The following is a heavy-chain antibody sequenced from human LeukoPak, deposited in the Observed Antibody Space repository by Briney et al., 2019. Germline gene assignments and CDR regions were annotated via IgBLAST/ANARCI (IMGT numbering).Heavy chain of an antibody. D-gene: IGHD3-10*01. CDR2: ISSSSSTI. CDR3: ARALDGSGSPEPDY. Sequence: AGGSLRLSCAASGFTFSSYSMNWVRQAPGKGLEWVSYISSSSSTIYYADSVKGRFTISRDNAKNSLYLQMNSLRAEDTAAYYCARALDGSGSPEPDYWGQGTLVTVSS. J-gene: IGHJ4*02. V-gene: IGHV3-48*01. CDR1: GFTFSSYS.